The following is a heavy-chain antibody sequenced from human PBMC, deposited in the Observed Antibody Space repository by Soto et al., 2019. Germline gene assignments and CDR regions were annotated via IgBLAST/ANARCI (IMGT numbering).Heavy chain of an antibody. D-gene: IGHD2-2*01. Sequence: GASVKVSCKASGYTFTSYGISWVRQAPGQGLEWMGWISAYNGNTNYAQKLQGRVTMTTDTSTSTACMELRSLRSDDTAVYYCARDGQGYCSSTSCSYYYYYYGMDVWGQGTTVTVSS. CDR2: ISAYNGNT. CDR3: ARDGQGYCSSTSCSYYYYYYGMDV. J-gene: IGHJ6*02. CDR1: GYTFTSYG. V-gene: IGHV1-18*01.